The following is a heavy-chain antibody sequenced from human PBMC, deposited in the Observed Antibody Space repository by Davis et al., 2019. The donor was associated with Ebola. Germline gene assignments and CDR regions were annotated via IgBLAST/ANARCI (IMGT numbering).Heavy chain of an antibody. CDR1: RFTLTSHG. D-gene: IGHD3-9*01. Sequence: ASVQVPRQPFRFTLTSHGLVRVRQAPGLGLEWMGWISGFNTNTNFAQKFQGRVTVSKDTSTNTAYMDLRSLTSDDTAIYYCARAPNYDVLTGTSSYYFDYWGQGTLVTVSS. CDR2: ISGFNTNT. CDR3: ARAPNYDVLTGTSSYYFDY. J-gene: IGHJ4*02. V-gene: IGHV1-18*04.